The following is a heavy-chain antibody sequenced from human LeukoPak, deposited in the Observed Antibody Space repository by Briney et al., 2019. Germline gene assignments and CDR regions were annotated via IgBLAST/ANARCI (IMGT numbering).Heavy chain of an antibody. V-gene: IGHV1-69*13. J-gene: IGHJ4*02. D-gene: IGHD1-26*01. Sequence: SVKVSCKASGGTFSSYAISWERQAPGQGLEWMGGIIPIFGTANYAQKFQGRVTITADESTSTAYMELSSLRSEDTAVYYCARAKQWETRQYFDYWGQGTLVTVSS. CDR3: ARAKQWETRQYFDY. CDR1: GGTFSSYA. CDR2: IIPIFGTA.